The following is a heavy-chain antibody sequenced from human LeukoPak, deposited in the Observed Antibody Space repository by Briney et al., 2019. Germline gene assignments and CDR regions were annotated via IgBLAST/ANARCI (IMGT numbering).Heavy chain of an antibody. CDR3: AKDLAAAAPYYYYYMDV. D-gene: IGHD6-13*01. V-gene: IGHV3-23*01. CDR1: GFTFSSYA. CDR2: ISGSGGST. J-gene: IGHJ6*03. Sequence: GGSLRLSCAASGFTFSSYAMSWVRQAPGKGLEWVSAISGSGGSTYYADSVKGRFTISRDNSKNTLYLQMNSLRAEDTAVYYCAKDLAAAAPYYYYYMDVWGKGTTVTVSS.